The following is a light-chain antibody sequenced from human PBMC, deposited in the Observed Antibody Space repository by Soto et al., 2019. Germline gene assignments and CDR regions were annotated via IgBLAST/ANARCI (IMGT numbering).Light chain of an antibody. Sequence: VMTQAPATLSVSPGERATLSCRASQSINSTVDWYQLKDGQVPRLVIYGESTRATDFPAKFGGSGSGADFTLTISSLQSEDFAEYHSQQYNNWPQTFGQGTKVDIK. V-gene: IGKV3-15*01. CDR1: QSINST. CDR2: GES. J-gene: IGKJ1*01. CDR3: QQYNNWPQT.